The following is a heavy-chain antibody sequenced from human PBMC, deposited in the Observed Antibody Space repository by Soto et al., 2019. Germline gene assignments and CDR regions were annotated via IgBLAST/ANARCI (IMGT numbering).Heavy chain of an antibody. CDR1: GGSISSYY. Sequence: SETLSLTCSVSGGSISSYYWSWVRQPPGKGLEWVGYIYYGGSTNYNPSLRSRVTISVDTSKSQFSLRLSSVTAAETAVYYCAASGDERGYSYGPFDFWGQGTLVTVSS. CDR2: IYYGGST. V-gene: IGHV4-59*01. J-gene: IGHJ4*02. D-gene: IGHD5-18*01. CDR3: AASGDERGYSYGPFDF.